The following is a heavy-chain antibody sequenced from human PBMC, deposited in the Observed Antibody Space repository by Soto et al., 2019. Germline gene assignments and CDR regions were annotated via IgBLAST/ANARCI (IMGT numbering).Heavy chain of an antibody. J-gene: IGHJ4*02. Sequence: ASVKVSSKASGYTFTGYYMHWVRQAPGQGLEWMGWINPNSGGTNYAQKFQGWVTMTRDTSISTAYMELSRLRSDDTAVHYCARLMSGYTYYFDYWGQGTLVTVSS. CDR2: INPNSGGT. D-gene: IGHD3-3*01. CDR1: GYTFTGYY. CDR3: ARLMSGYTYYFDY. V-gene: IGHV1-2*04.